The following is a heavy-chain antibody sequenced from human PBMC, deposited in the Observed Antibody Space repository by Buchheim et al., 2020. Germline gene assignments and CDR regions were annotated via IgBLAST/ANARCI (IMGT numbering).Heavy chain of an antibody. CDR3: ARGTDYLDHDGGHFDF. CDR1: GFDFSYYG. J-gene: IGHJ4*02. D-gene: IGHD2-15*01. Sequence: QVQLVESGGGVIQPGTSLRLSCVASGFDFSYYGMHWVRQSPGQGLEWVAVIWYDGSGRDYADSVKGRFAISRDNSKDIVYLDLKTLKPEDTAMYFCARGTDYLDHDGGHFDFWGQGT. CDR2: IWYDGSGR. V-gene: IGHV3-33*01.